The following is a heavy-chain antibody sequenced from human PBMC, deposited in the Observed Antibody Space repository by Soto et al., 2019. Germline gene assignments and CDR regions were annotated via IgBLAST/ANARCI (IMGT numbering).Heavy chain of an antibody. D-gene: IGHD3-22*01. CDR2: VIPIFGTA. J-gene: IGHJ6*02. CDR3: ASGVFYDSSGYYHYYYYYGMDV. Sequence: VASVKVSCKASGGTFSSYAISWVRQAPGQGLEWMGGVIPIFGTANYAQKFQGRVTITADESTSTAYMELSSLRSEDTAVYYCASGVFYDSSGYYHYYYYYGMDVWGQGTTVTVSS. V-gene: IGHV1-69*13. CDR1: GGTFSSYA.